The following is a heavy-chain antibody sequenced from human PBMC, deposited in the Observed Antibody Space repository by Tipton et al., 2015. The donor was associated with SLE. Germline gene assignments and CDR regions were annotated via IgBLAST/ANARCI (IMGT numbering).Heavy chain of an antibody. V-gene: IGHV4-59*06. D-gene: IGHD4-11*01. CDR3: ARCDYSHWGDY. J-gene: IGHJ4*02. CDR1: GGSISNYY. CDR2: IYDTGSS. Sequence: LRLSCTVSGGSISNYYWSWIRQLPGKGLEWIGYIYDTGSSSYNPSLKSRLTMSVDTSKNQFSLKLSSVTAADTAVYYCARCDYSHWGDYWGQGILVTVSS.